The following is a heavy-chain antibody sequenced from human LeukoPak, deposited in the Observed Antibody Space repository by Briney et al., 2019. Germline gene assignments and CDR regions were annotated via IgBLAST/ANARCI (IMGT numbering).Heavy chain of an antibody. CDR2: IYTSGST. D-gene: IGHD6-13*01. V-gene: IGHV4-4*09. J-gene: IGHJ5*02. Sequence: SETLSLTCTVSGGSISSYYWSWLRQPPGKGLEWIGYIYTSGSTNYNPSLKSRVTISVDTSKNQCSLKLSSVTAADTAVYYCAMPIAAGWFVPWGQGTLVTVSS. CDR1: GGSISSYY. CDR3: AMPIAAGWFVP.